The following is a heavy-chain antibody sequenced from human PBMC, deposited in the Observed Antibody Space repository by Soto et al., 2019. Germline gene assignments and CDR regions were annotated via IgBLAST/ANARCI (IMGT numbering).Heavy chain of an antibody. CDR1: GGTFRSYT. Sequence: GASVKLSCQASGGTFRSYTISRVRQAPGQGLEWMGRISAYNGKANYAQKFQGRVTMTTDTSTSTAYMELRSLRSDDTAVYYCARRSSGWYGSYFDYWGQGTLVTVSS. V-gene: IGHV1-18*01. CDR3: ARRSSGWYGSYFDY. D-gene: IGHD6-19*01. J-gene: IGHJ4*02. CDR2: ISAYNGKA.